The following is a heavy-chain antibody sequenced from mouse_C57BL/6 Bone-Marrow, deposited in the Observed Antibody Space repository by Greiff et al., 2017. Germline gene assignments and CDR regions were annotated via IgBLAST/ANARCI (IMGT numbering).Heavy chain of an antibody. V-gene: IGHV2-6-1*01. CDR1: GFSLTSYG. Sequence: VKLVESGPGLVAPSQSLSITCTVSGFSLTSYGVHWVRQPPGKGLEWLVVIWSDGSATYNSALKSRLSISKDNSKSQVYLKMNSLQTDDTAMYDCARQGLRSVLYAMDYWGQGTSVTVSS. CDR2: IWSDGSA. D-gene: IGHD1-1*01. J-gene: IGHJ4*01. CDR3: ARQGLRSVLYAMDY.